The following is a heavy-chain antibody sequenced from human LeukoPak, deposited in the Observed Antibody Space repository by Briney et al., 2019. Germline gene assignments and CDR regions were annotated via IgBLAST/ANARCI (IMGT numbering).Heavy chain of an antibody. D-gene: IGHD3-10*01. V-gene: IGHV4-59*06. CDR1: GGSISSYY. J-gene: IGHJ4*02. CDR3: ARMEFGELYPIDY. Sequence: SETLSLTCTVSGGSISSYYWSWIRQPPGKGLEWIGYIYYSGSTYYNPSLKSRVTISVDTSKNQFSLKLSSVTAADTAVYYCARMEFGELYPIDYWGQGTLVTVSS. CDR2: IYYSGST.